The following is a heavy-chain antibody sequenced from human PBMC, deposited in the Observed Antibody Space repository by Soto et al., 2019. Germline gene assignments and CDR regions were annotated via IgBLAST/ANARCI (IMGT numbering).Heavy chain of an antibody. CDR1: GFTFSSYA. V-gene: IGHV3-30-3*01. D-gene: IGHD3-9*01. Sequence: QVQLVESGGGVVQPGRSLRLSCAASGFTFSSYAMHWVRQAPGKGLEWVAVILYDGSNKYYADSVKGRFTISRDNSKNTLYLQMNSLRAEDTAVYYCARGLRYFDWLSPFDYWGQGTLVTVSS. J-gene: IGHJ4*02. CDR2: ILYDGSNK. CDR3: ARGLRYFDWLSPFDY.